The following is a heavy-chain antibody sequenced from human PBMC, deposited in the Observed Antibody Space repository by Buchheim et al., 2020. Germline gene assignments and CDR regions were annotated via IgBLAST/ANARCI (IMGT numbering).Heavy chain of an antibody. Sequence: QVQLQQWGAGLLKPSETLSLTCAVYGGSFSGYYWSWIRQPPGKGLEWIGEIYHSGSTNYNPSLKSRVTISVDKSKNQFSLKLSSVTAADTALYYCATYCSGGSCYWGAFDYWGQGTL. D-gene: IGHD2-15*01. CDR1: GGSFSGYY. J-gene: IGHJ4*02. CDR2: IYHSGST. V-gene: IGHV4-34*01. CDR3: ATYCSGGSCYWGAFDY.